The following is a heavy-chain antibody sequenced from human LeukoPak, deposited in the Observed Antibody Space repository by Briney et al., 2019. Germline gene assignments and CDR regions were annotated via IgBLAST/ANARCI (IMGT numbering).Heavy chain of an antibody. D-gene: IGHD3-10*01. Sequence: PGGSLRLSCAASGFTVSSNYMSWVRQAPGKGLEWVSAISGSAVDTWYADSVKGRFTISRDNSKDTLYLQMNSLRAEDTAVYYCAKDSMVRGVIIPIWGQGTLVTVSS. CDR1: GFTVSSNY. CDR3: AKDSMVRGVIIPI. V-gene: IGHV3-23*01. CDR2: ISGSAVDT. J-gene: IGHJ4*02.